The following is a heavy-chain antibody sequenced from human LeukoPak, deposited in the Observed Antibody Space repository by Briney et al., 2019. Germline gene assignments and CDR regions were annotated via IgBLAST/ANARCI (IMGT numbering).Heavy chain of an antibody. CDR1: GFTFSSYA. Sequence: QPGGSLRLSCAASGFTFSSYAMHWVRQAPGKGLEYVSAISSNGGSTYYANSVKGRFTISRDNSKNTLYLQMGSLRAEDMAVYYCARGSGYYDSSGYYNDYWGQGTLVTVSS. CDR3: ARGSGYYDSSGYYNDY. J-gene: IGHJ4*02. V-gene: IGHV3-64*01. D-gene: IGHD3-22*01. CDR2: ISSNGGST.